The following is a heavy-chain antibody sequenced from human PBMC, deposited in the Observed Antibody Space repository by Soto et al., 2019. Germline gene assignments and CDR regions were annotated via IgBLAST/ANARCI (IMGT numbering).Heavy chain of an antibody. Sequence: ASVTVACKASGYTFPGYYMRWVRQAPGQRLEWMGWINAGNGNTKYSQKFQGRVTITRDTSASTAYMELSSLRSEDTAVYYCARVRGRYCSSTSCPHDAFDISGQGTMVTVSS. CDR3: ARVRGRYCSSTSCPHDAFDI. CDR2: INAGNGNT. CDR1: GYTFPGYY. J-gene: IGHJ3*02. V-gene: IGHV1-3*01. D-gene: IGHD2-2*01.